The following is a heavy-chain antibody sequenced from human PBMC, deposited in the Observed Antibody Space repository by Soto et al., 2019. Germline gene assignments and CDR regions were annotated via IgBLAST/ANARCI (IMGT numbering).Heavy chain of an antibody. Sequence: QITLKESGPTLVKPTQTLTLTCTFSGFSLSTSGVGVGWIRQPPGKALEWLALIYWDDDKRYSPSLKSRLTLTKAPSKNQVVLTMTNMDPVDTATYYCAHSTMVRGVISYFDYWGQGTLVTVSS. J-gene: IGHJ4*02. D-gene: IGHD3-10*01. CDR3: AHSTMVRGVISYFDY. CDR2: IYWDDDK. CDR1: GFSLSTSGVG. V-gene: IGHV2-5*02.